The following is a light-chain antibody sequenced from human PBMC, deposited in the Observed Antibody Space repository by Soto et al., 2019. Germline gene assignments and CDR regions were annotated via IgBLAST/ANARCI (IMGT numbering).Light chain of an antibody. V-gene: IGKV3-11*01. CDR3: QQRSNWPTIT. Sequence: EIVLTQSPATLSLSPGERATLSCRASQSVSSYLAWYQQKPGQAPRLLIYDASNRATGIPARFSGSGSGTDFTPNISSLEPEDFAVYYCQQRSNWPTITFGQGTRLEIK. J-gene: IGKJ5*01. CDR2: DAS. CDR1: QSVSSY.